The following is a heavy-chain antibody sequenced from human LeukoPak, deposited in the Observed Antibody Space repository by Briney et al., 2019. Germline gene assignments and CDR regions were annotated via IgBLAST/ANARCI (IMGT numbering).Heavy chain of an antibody. J-gene: IGHJ5*02. CDR3: ARVTGPYDFWSGFDP. Sequence: PSETLSLTCTVSGGSISSYYWSWIRQPPGKGLEWIGYIYYSGSTNYNPPLKSRVTISVDTSKNQFSLKLSSVTAADTAVYYCARVTGPYDFWSGFDPWGQGTLATVSS. CDR2: IYYSGST. D-gene: IGHD3-3*01. V-gene: IGHV4-59*01. CDR1: GGSISSYY.